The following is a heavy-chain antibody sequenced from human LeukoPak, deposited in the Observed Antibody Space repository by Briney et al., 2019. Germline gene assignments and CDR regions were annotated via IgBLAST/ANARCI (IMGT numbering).Heavy chain of an antibody. J-gene: IGHJ4*02. D-gene: IGHD3-9*01. V-gene: IGHV1-69*01. CDR2: IIPIFGTA. CDR1: GGTFSSYA. CDR3: ASASILTGSWHYFDY. Sequence: SVKVSCKASGGTFSSYAISWVRQAPGQGLEWMGGIIPIFGTANYAQKFQGRVTITADESTSTAYMELSSLRSEDTAVYYCASASILTGSWHYFDYWGQGTLVTVSS.